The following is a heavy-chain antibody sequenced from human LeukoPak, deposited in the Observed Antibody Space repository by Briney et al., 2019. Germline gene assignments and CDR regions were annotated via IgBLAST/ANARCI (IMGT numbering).Heavy chain of an antibody. Sequence: GASVKVSCKTSGYTFSSYYMHWVRQAPGQGLEWMGIINSSGGSTGYAQKFQGRVTMTRDTSTSIVYMEVSSLRSEDTAVYYCARAYSSGWYGIDYWGQGTLVAVSS. CDR2: INSSGGST. CDR3: ARAYSSGWYGIDY. D-gene: IGHD6-19*01. V-gene: IGHV1-46*01. CDR1: GYTFSSYY. J-gene: IGHJ4*02.